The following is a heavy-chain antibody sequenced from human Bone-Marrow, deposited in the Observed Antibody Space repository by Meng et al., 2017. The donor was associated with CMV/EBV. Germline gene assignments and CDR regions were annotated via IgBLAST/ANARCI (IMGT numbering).Heavy chain of an antibody. CDR3: ARGVSGYYYNWFDP. D-gene: IGHD3-22*01. J-gene: IGHJ5*02. Sequence: SETLSLTCTVSGGSISSYYWSWIRQHPGKGLEWIGYIYYSGSTNYNPSLKSRVTISVDTSKNQFSLKLSSVTAADTAVYYCARGVSGYYYNWFDPWGQGTLVTVSS. CDR2: IYYSGST. V-gene: IGHV4-59*12. CDR1: GGSISSYY.